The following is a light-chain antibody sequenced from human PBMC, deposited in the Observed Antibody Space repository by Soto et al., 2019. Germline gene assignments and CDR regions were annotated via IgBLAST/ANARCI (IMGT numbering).Light chain of an antibody. CDR2: RDT. CDR3: QAWDRSTVV. CDR1: NIGGRN. J-gene: IGLJ3*02. V-gene: IGLV3-9*01. Sequence: SYELTQPLSVSVALGQTATITCGGDNIGGRNVHWYQLNPGQAPVLVIYRDTNRPSGIPERFSGSNSGNTATLAISGVQAGDDADYYCQAWDRSTVVFGGGTKLTVL.